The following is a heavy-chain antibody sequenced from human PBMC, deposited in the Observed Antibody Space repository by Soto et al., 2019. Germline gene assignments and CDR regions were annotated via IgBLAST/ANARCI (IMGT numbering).Heavy chain of an antibody. J-gene: IGHJ6*03. CDR1: GFIFSSYA. CDR3: AKVPQGFYYYMDV. CDR2: ISGSGGST. V-gene: IGHV3-23*01. Sequence: EVQLLESGGGLVQPGGSLRLSCAASGFIFSSYAMSWVRQAPGKGLEWVSAISGSGGSTYYADSVKGRFTISRDNSKNTLYLQMNSLRAEDTAVYYCAKVPQGFYYYMDVWGKGTTVTVSS.